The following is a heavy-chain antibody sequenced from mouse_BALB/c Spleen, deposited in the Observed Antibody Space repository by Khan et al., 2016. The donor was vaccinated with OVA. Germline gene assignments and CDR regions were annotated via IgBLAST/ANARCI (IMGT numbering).Heavy chain of an antibody. V-gene: IGHV1S137*01. Sequence: QVQLQQSGPELVRPGVSVNISCKGSGYTFTDYSMHWVKQSHAKSLEWIGVISTDSVNTNYNQKFKGKATLTGDKSSSTAYMELARMTSEDSAIYYCAIRDYFDYWGQGTTLTVSS. CDR1: GYTFTDYS. CDR2: ISTDSVNT. J-gene: IGHJ2*01. CDR3: AIRDYFDY.